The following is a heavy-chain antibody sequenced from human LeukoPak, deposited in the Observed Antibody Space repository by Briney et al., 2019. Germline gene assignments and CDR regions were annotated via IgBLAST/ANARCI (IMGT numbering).Heavy chain of an antibody. D-gene: IGHD3-10*01. Sequence: SETLSLTCTVSGGSINRISYYWGWIRQPAGKGLEWMGRIYNSGSTNYNPSLKSRVTISVDTSRNQLSLQLTSVTAADTAVYYCARQTFGVLYFDSWGQGTLVIVSS. V-gene: IGHV4-61*02. CDR1: GGSINRISYY. CDR2: IYNSGST. CDR3: ARQTFGVLYFDS. J-gene: IGHJ4*02.